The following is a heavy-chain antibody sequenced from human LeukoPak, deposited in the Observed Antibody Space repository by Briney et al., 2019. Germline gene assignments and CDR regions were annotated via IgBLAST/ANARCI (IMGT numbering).Heavy chain of an antibody. CDR3: AGGFVVVPAAMPQGAYYYDSSGYYYVRY. J-gene: IGHJ4*02. D-gene: IGHD3-22*01. CDR1: GGSISSGSYY. V-gene: IGHV4-61*02. CDR2: IYTSGST. Sequence: SETLSLTCTVSGGSISSGSYYWSWIRQPAGKGLEWIGRIYTSGSTNYNPSLKSRVTMSVDTSKNQFSLKLSSVTAADTAVYYCAGGFVVVPAAMPQGAYYYDSSGYYYVRYWGQGTLVTVSS.